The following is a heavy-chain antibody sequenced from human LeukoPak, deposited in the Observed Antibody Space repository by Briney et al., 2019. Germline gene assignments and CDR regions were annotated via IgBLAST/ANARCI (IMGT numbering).Heavy chain of an antibody. V-gene: IGHV3-23*01. CDR3: AKHHCSSTSCYTWNWFDP. CDR1: GFTFSSYA. CDR2: ISCSGGST. J-gene: IGHJ5*02. D-gene: IGHD2-2*02. Sequence: PGGSLRLSCAASGFTFSSYAMSWVRQAPGKGLEWVSDISCSGGSTYYADSVKGRFTIPRDNSKNTLYLQMNSLRAEDTAVYYCAKHHCSSTSCYTWNWFDPWGQGTLVTVSS.